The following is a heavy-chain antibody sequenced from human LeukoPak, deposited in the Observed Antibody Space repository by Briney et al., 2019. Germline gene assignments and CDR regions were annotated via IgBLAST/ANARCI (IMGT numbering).Heavy chain of an antibody. CDR3: ASQNDFRLDY. D-gene: IGHD3-3*01. CDR1: GYTFSSYW. Sequence: GESLKISCKGSGYTFSSYWIGWVRQMPGKGLEWMGILYPGDSDTRYSPSLQGQVTISVDTSIGTAYLQWSSLKASDTAIYYCASQNDFRLDYWGQGTLVTVSS. V-gene: IGHV5-51*01. CDR2: LYPGDSDT. J-gene: IGHJ4*02.